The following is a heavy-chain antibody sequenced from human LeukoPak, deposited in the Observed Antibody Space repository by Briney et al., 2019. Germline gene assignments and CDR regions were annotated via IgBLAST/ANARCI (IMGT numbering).Heavy chain of an antibody. CDR2: INSDGSSI. J-gene: IGHJ4*02. D-gene: IGHD1-1*01. Sequence: PGGSLRLSCAASGFTFSDYWMHWVRQDPGKGLAWVSRINSDGSSISYADSVKGRFTISRDNTKNTLYLQMNSLRDEDTAVYHCARALTTGMTGYYLDYWGQGTLVTVSS. CDR1: GFTFSDYW. CDR3: ARALTTGMTGYYLDY. V-gene: IGHV3-74*01.